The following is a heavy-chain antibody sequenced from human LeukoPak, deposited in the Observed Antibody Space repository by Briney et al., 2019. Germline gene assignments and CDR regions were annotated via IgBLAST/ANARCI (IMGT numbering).Heavy chain of an antibody. D-gene: IGHD1-26*01. J-gene: IGHJ4*02. CDR1: GFTFSSYA. CDR3: AKGTYSGSYTGFDY. Sequence: PGGSLRLSCAASGFTFSSYAMSWVRQAPGKGLEWVSVISGSGGSTYYADSVKGRFTISRGKSKNTLYLQMNSLRAEDTAVYYCAKGTYSGSYTGFDYWGQGTLVTVSS. CDR2: ISGSGGST. V-gene: IGHV3-23*01.